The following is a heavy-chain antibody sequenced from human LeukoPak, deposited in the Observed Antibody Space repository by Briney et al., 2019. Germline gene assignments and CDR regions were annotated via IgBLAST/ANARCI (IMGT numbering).Heavy chain of an antibody. CDR2: ISYTGSS. Sequence: SETLSLTCTVSVGSISTYYWSWIRQPPGQGLEWIGHISYTGSSHYNPSLNSRVTMSVDSSKNQFSLKLTSVTAADTAVYYCARVEWELFGFDYWGQGTLVTVSS. V-gene: IGHV4-59*01. CDR1: VGSISTYY. D-gene: IGHD1-26*01. J-gene: IGHJ4*02. CDR3: ARVEWELFGFDY.